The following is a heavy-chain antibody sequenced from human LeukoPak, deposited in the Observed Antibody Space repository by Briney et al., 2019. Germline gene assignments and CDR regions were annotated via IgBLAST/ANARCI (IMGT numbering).Heavy chain of an antibody. J-gene: IGHJ4*02. D-gene: IGHD3-3*01. CDR1: GVSISSNNYY. V-gene: IGHV4-39*01. CDR2: IYYGGYT. CDR3: QSRFLEWLLDY. Sequence: SETLSLTCTVSGVSISSNNYYWGWIRQPPGKGLEWIGSIYYGGYTYYNPSLKSRVTISVDTSKNQFSLKLSSVTAADTAIYYCQSRFLEWLLDYWGQGALVTVSS.